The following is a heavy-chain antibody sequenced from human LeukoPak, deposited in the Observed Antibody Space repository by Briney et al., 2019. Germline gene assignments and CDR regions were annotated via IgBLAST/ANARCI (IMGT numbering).Heavy chain of an antibody. V-gene: IGHV3-48*04. D-gene: IGHD4-23*01. CDR3: TRCPRWAHFDY. J-gene: IGHJ4*02. Sequence: GGSLRLSCAASGFTFSSYSMNWVRQAPGKGLEWVSYISSSGRAIYYADSVKGRFTVSRDNAKNSLYLQMNSLRAEDTAVYYCTRCPRWAHFDYWGQGTLVTVSS. CDR1: GFTFSSYS. CDR2: ISSSGRAI.